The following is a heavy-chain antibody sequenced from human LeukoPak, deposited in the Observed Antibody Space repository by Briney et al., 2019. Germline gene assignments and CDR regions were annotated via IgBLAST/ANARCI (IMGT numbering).Heavy chain of an antibody. CDR1: GFTFTSYA. CDR2: ISGSGTTT. Sequence: GGSLRLSCAASGFTFTSYAMSWVRQAPGKGLEWISIISGSGTTTYYADSVKGRFTISRDNSKNTLYLQMYSLRAEDTAVYYCAKRGYSDSRPQYYFEYWGQGTLVTVSS. CDR3: AKRGYSDSRPQYYFEY. J-gene: IGHJ4*02. D-gene: IGHD3-22*01. V-gene: IGHV3-23*01.